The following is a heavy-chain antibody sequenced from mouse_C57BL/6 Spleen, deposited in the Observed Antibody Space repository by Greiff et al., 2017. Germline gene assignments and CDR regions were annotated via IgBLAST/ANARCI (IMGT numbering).Heavy chain of an antibody. D-gene: IGHD2-3*01. CDR1: GYAFSSSW. J-gene: IGHJ2*01. Sequence: VKLQESGPELVKPGASVKISCKASGYAFSSSWMNWVKQRPGKGLEWIGRIYPGDGDTNYNGKFKGKATLTADKSSSTAYMQLSSLTSEDSAVYFCGYDGYYGYWGQGTTLTVSS. CDR2: IYPGDGDT. V-gene: IGHV1-82*01. CDR3: GYDGYYGY.